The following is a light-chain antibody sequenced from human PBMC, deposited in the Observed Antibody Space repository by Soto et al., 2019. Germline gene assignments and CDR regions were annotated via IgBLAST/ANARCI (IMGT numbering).Light chain of an antibody. V-gene: IGLV2-14*01. CDR1: SSDIGGYNY. J-gene: IGLJ1*01. CDR3: TSYTSSSTNYV. Sequence: SALTQPASVSGSPGQSITISCTGTSSDIGGYNYVSWYQQHPGKAPKLMIYEVSNRPSGVSNRFSGSKSGNTASLTISGLQAEDEADYYCTSYTSSSTNYVFGTGTEVTVL. CDR2: EVS.